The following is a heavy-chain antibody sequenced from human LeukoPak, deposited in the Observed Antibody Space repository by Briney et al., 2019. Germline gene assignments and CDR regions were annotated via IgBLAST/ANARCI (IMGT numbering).Heavy chain of an antibody. D-gene: IGHD3-16*02. Sequence: PGGSLRLSCAASGFTVSSNYMSWVRQAPGKGLEWVSLIYSGGNTYYADSVKGRFTISRDNSKNTLYLQMNSLRAEDTAVYYCARDIGKRAYPYGMDVWGQGTTVTVSS. CDR3: ARDIGKRAYPYGMDV. J-gene: IGHJ6*02. V-gene: IGHV3-53*01. CDR1: GFTVSSNY. CDR2: IYSGGNT.